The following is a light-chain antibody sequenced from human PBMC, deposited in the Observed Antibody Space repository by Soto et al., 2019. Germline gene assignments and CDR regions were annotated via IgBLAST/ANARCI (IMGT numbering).Light chain of an antibody. CDR3: CSYARTTHV. V-gene: IGLV2-11*01. CDR1: TSDIGGYNY. J-gene: IGLJ1*01. Sequence: QSALTQPPSVSGSPGQSVTISCTGTTSDIGGYNYVSWYQQLPGKAPKLMIFDVTKRPSGVPDRFSGSNSGNTASLTISGLQAEDEAIYYCCSYARTTHVFGTGTKVTVL. CDR2: DVT.